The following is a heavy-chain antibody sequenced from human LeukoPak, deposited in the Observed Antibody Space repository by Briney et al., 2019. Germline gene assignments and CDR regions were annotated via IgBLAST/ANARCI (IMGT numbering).Heavy chain of an antibody. Sequence: GSLRLSCAASGFTVSSNYMSWVRQAPGKGLEWVSVIYSGGSTYYADSVKGRFTISRDNSKNTLYLQMNSLRAEDTAVYYCAGRDYYDSSGPSGFDYWGQGTLVTVSS. D-gene: IGHD3-22*01. CDR1: GFTVSSNY. J-gene: IGHJ4*02. V-gene: IGHV3-53*01. CDR3: AGRDYYDSSGPSGFDY. CDR2: IYSGGST.